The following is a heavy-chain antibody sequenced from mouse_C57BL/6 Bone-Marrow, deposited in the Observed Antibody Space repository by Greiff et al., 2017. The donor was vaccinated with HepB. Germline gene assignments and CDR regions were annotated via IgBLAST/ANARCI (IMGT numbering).Heavy chain of an antibody. CDR3: ARSHYDYDGYAMDY. V-gene: IGHV1-52*01. CDR2: IYPSDSET. Sequence: QVQLQQPGAELVRPGSSVKLSCKASGYTFTSYWMHWVKQRPIQGLEWIGNIYPSDSETHYNQKFKDKATLTVDKSSSTAYMQLSSLTSEDSAVYYCARSHYDYDGYAMDYWGQGTSVTVSS. CDR1: GYTFTSYW. D-gene: IGHD2-4*01. J-gene: IGHJ4*01.